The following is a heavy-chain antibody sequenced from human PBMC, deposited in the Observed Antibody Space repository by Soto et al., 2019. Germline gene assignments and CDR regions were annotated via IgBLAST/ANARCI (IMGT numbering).Heavy chain of an antibody. CDR1: GYTFTSYD. J-gene: IGHJ6*02. V-gene: IGHV1-8*01. CDR3: AREGVRGMVV. D-gene: IGHD3-16*01. Sequence: QVQLVQSGAEVKKPGASVKVSCKASGYTFTSYDINWVRQATGQGLEWMGWMNPNSANTGYAQKFQGRLTMTRNTSAGTAYMGLSSLRAEDTAVYYCAREGVRGMVVWGQGPTVTVS. CDR2: MNPNSANT.